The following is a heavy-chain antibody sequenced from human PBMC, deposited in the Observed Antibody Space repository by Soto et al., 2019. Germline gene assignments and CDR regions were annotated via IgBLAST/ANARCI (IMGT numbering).Heavy chain of an antibody. D-gene: IGHD6-13*01. CDR2: INAGNGNT. V-gene: IGHV1-3*05. J-gene: IGHJ4*02. Sequence: QVQLVQSGAEEKKPGASVKVSCKASGYTFTSYAMHWVRQAPGQRLEWMGWINAGNGNTKYSQKFQGRVTITRDTSASSAYMELSSLRSEDTAVYYCARGIAPYYFDYWGQGTLVTVSS. CDR3: ARGIAPYYFDY. CDR1: GYTFTSYA.